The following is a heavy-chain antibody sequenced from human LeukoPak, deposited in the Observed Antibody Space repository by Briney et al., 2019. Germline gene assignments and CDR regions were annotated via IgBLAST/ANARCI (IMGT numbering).Heavy chain of an antibody. Sequence: PSETLSLTCAVYGGSFSGYYWSWIRQPPGKGLEWIGEINHSGSTNYNPSLKSRVTISVDTSKNQFSLKLSSVTAADTAVYYCARAGGFGAYYYYYMDVWGKGTTVTISS. CDR1: GGSFSGYY. J-gene: IGHJ6*03. D-gene: IGHD3-10*01. CDR3: ARAGGFGAYYYYYMDV. V-gene: IGHV4-34*01. CDR2: INHSGST.